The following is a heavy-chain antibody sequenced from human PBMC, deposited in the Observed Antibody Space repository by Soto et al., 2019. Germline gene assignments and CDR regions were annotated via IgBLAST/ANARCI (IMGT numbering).Heavy chain of an antibody. CDR3: ARVDYDFWSGPPAHGMDV. V-gene: IGHV3-74*01. CDR1: GFTFSTYW. D-gene: IGHD3-3*01. J-gene: IGHJ6*02. Sequence: PGGSLRLSCAASGFTFSTYWMHWVRQAPGKGLVWVSRINSDGSGTTYADPVKGRFTISRDNAKNTLYLQMNSLRVEDTAVYYCARVDYDFWSGPPAHGMDVWGQGTTVTVSS. CDR2: INSDGSGT.